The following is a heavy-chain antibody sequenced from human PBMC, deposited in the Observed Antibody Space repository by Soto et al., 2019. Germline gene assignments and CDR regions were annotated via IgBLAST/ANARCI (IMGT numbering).Heavy chain of an antibody. D-gene: IGHD3-3*01. J-gene: IGHJ5*02. V-gene: IGHV4-59*12. CDR2: IYYSGST. CDR1: GGSISSYY. Sequence: SETLSLTCTVSGGSISSYYWSWIRQPPGKGLEWIGYIYYSGSTNYNPSLKSRVFMSGDKSRNHFSLQLTSVTAADTAVYYCVGVKGTTSFGVVRSAWFDPWRQGTLDTVSS. CDR3: VGVKGTTSFGVVRSAWFDP.